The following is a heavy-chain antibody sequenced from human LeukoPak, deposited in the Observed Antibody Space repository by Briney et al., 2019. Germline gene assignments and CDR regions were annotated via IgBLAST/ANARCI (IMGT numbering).Heavy chain of an antibody. CDR2: IYYSGST. V-gene: IGHV4-59*01. CDR1: GGSISSYY. J-gene: IGHJ4*02. D-gene: IGHD5-24*01. Sequence: SSETLSLTCTVSGGSISSYYWSWIRQPPGKGLEWIGYIYYSGSTNYNPSLKSRVTISVDTSKNQFSLKLSSVTAADTAVYYCARAAREMATTPDFDYWGQGTLVTVSS. CDR3: ARAAREMATTPDFDY.